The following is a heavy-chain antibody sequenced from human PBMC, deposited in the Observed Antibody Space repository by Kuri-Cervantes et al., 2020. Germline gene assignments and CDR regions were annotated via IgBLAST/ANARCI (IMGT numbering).Heavy chain of an antibody. V-gene: IGHV1-2*02. CDR2: INPNSGGT. Sequence: ASVKVSCKASGYTFTGYYMHWVRQAPGQGLEWMGWINPNSGGTNYAQKFQGRVTRNRDTSISTAYMELRRLRSDDTAVYYCARRHLVAARGAEKKNWFDPWGQGTLVTVSS. J-gene: IGHJ5*02. CDR1: GYTFTGYY. D-gene: IGHD2-15*01. CDR3: ARRHLVAARGAEKKNWFDP.